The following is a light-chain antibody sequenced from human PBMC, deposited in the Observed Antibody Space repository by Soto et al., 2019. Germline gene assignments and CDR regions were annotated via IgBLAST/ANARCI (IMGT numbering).Light chain of an antibody. CDR3: RSYTSSSLYV. CDR1: SSDVGGYNY. V-gene: IGLV2-14*01. CDR2: DVS. J-gene: IGLJ1*01. Sequence: QSALTQPASVSGSPGQSITISCTGTSSDVGGYNYVSWYQQHPGKAPKLMIYDVSNRPSGVSNRFSGSKSGNTAPLTISGLQAEDEADYYCRSYTSSSLYVFGTGTKLTVL.